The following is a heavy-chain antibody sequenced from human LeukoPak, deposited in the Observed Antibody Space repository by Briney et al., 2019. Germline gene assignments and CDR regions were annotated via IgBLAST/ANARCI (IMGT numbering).Heavy chain of an antibody. J-gene: IGHJ4*02. CDR2: ISTYNADT. Sequence: EASVKVSCKASGYTFTSYGISWVRQAPGQGLEWMGWISTYNADTDYAQKFQGRVTMTTETSTSTAYMELRSLISDDTAVYYCARDPGQYYDILTGYYTPYYFDYWGQGTLVTVSS. V-gene: IGHV1-18*01. D-gene: IGHD3-9*01. CDR1: GYTFTSYG. CDR3: ARDPGQYYDILTGYYTPYYFDY.